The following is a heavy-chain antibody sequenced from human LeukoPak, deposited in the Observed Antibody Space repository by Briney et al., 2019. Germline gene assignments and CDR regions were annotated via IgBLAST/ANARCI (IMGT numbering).Heavy chain of an antibody. V-gene: IGHV3-23*01. J-gene: IGHJ4*02. CDR2: SGSSSRT. CDR1: GFTFSRYP. CDR3: AKDLRDRLGYCSSISCPLGY. Sequence: GGSLRLSCVASGFTFSRYPMSWVRQAPGKGLEWVSASGSSSRTYYTDSVKGRFTISRDNSKNTLYLQMNSLRAEDTAIYSCAKDLRDRLGYCSSISCPLGYWGPGTLVMVSS. D-gene: IGHD2-2*01.